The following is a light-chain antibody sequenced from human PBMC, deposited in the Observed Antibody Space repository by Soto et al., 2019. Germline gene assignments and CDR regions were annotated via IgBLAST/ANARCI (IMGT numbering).Light chain of an antibody. J-gene: IGKJ5*01. V-gene: IGKV1-9*01. Sequence: DIQMTQTPSTLSVSVVDRFTITFLASQTISSWLALYQQKPGKAPNLLIYAASTLQSAVPSRFSGTGSGTDFTLTISSLQPEDFATYYCQLLNNSPIIFGQGTRLEIK. CDR2: AAS. CDR1: QTISSW. CDR3: QLLNNSPII.